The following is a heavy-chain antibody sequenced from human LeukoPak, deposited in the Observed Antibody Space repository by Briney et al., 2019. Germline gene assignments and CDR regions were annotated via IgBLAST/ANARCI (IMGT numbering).Heavy chain of an antibody. D-gene: IGHD3-22*01. CDR3: ARDDSQDSSGYSPYFDY. J-gene: IGHJ4*02. V-gene: IGHV3-30*01. CDR1: GFTFSSYA. CDR2: ISYDGSNK. Sequence: GRSLRLSCAASGFTFSSYAMHWVRQAPGKGLEWVAVISYDGSNKYYADSVKGRFTISRDNSKNTLYLQMNSLRAEDTAVYYCARDDSQDSSGYSPYFDYWGQGTLVTVFS.